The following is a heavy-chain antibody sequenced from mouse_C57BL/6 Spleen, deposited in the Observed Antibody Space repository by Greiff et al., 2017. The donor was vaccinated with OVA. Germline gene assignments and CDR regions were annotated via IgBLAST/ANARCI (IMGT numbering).Heavy chain of an antibody. CDR1: GYTFTSYW. D-gene: IGHD2-4*01. CDR3: AIDYGFAY. V-gene: IGHV1-69*01. Sequence: VQLQQPGAELVMPGASVKLSCKASGYTFTSYWMHWVKQRPGQGLEWIGEIDPSDSYTNYNQKFKGKSTLTVDKSSSTAYMQLSSLTSEDSAVYYCAIDYGFAYWGQGTLVTVSA. CDR2: IDPSDSYT. J-gene: IGHJ3*01.